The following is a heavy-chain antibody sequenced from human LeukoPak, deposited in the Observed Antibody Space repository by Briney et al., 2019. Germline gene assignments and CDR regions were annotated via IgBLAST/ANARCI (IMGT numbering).Heavy chain of an antibody. J-gene: IGHJ1*01. V-gene: IGHV3-30*04. CDR3: ARPSSGWYAEYFQH. D-gene: IGHD6-19*01. Sequence: PGRSLRLSCAASGFTFSSYAMHWVRQAPGKGLEWVAVISYDGSNKYYADSVKGRFTISRDNSKNTLYLQMNSLRAEDTAVYYCARPSSGWYAEYFQHWGQGNLVTVSS. CDR2: ISYDGSNK. CDR1: GFTFSSYA.